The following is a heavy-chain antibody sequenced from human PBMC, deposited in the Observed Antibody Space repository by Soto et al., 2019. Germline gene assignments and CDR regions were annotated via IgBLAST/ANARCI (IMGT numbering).Heavy chain of an antibody. CDR1: GGSISRYY. CDR3: ARTFARAAAFDMDV. Sequence: PAETLSLTCTVSGGSISRYYWSWIRQPPGKGLEWIGYSYYSGSTTYIPYRKSRVTISVDASKNQVSLMLSSVTAADTALYYCARTFARAAAFDMDVWGKGTTLTISS. D-gene: IGHD6-13*01. CDR2: SYYSGST. J-gene: IGHJ6*03. V-gene: IGHV4-59*01.